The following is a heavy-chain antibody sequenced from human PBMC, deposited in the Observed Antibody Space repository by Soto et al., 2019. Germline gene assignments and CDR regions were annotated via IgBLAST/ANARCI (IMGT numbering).Heavy chain of an antibody. D-gene: IGHD3-3*01. V-gene: IGHV1-69*12. CDR1: GGTFSSYA. CDR3: ARSVPGSITIFGVGGMDV. CDR2: IIPIFGTA. Sequence: QVQLVQSGAEVKKPGSSVKVSCKASGGTFSSYAISWVRQAPGQGLEWMGGIIPIFGTANYAQKFQGRVTITADXXTXTXXMELSSLRSEDTAVYYCARSVPGSITIFGVGGMDVWGQGTTVTVSS. J-gene: IGHJ6*02.